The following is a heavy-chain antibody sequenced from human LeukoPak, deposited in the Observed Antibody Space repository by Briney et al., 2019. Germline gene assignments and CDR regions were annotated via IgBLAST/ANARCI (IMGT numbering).Heavy chain of an antibody. CDR3: ARDHRSHYYDSSGYYSRLGYGMDV. V-gene: IGHV3-21*01. CDR1: VFTFSICS. Sequence: GGSLRLSCAASVFTFSICSMNWVRHARGKGLEGGSSISISSSYIYYADSVKGRFTVSRDNPKHSLYLQMNSQIGGHTAVFYCARDHRSHYYDSSGYYSRLGYGMDVWGQGTTVTVSS. J-gene: IGHJ6*02. D-gene: IGHD3-22*01. CDR2: ISISSSYI.